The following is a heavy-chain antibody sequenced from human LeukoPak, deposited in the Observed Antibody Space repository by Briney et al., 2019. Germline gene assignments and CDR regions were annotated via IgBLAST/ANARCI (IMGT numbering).Heavy chain of an antibody. CDR1: GFTFSSYA. V-gene: IGHV3-30-3*01. J-gene: IGHJ4*02. Sequence: GRSLRLSCAASGFTFSSYAMHWVRQAPGKGLEWVAVISYDGSNKYYADSVKGRFTISRDNSKNTLYLQMNSLRAEDTAVYYCARSYYGSGSYYADYWGQGTLVTVSS. D-gene: IGHD3-10*01. CDR2: ISYDGSNK. CDR3: ARSYYGSGSYYADY.